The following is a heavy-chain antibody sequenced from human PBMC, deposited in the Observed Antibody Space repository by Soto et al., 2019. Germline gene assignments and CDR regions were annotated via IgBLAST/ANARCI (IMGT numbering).Heavy chain of an antibody. CDR1: GFTFNTYS. Sequence: QVQLVESGGGVVQPGRSLRLSCTASGFTFNTYSLYWVRQAPGKGLEWVALTSYNGDSKYYADSVQGRFIISRDNSKNTVYLQMNTLRAEDTAVYYCARPPMIWSHFFALDVWGQGTTVTVSS. CDR2: TSYNGDSK. J-gene: IGHJ6*02. V-gene: IGHV3-30-3*01. D-gene: IGHD3-16*01. CDR3: ARPPMIWSHFFALDV.